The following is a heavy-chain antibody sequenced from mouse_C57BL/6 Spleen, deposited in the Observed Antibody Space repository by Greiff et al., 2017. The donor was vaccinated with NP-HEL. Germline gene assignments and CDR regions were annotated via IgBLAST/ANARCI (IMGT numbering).Heavy chain of an antibody. Sequence: EVKLQESGGDLVKPGGSLKLSCAASGFTFSSYGMSWVRQTPDKRLEWVATISSGGSYTYYPDSVKGRFTISRDNAKNTLYLQMSSLKSEDTAMYYCARLYGSPPWFAYWGQGTLVTVSA. CDR1: GFTFSSYG. CDR2: ISSGGSYT. V-gene: IGHV5-6*01. D-gene: IGHD1-1*01. J-gene: IGHJ3*01. CDR3: ARLYGSPPWFAY.